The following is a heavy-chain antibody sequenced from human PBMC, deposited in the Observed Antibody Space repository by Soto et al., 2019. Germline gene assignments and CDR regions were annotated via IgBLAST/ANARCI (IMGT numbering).Heavy chain of an antibody. J-gene: IGHJ4*02. Sequence: LRLSCAASGFTLSNNWMSWVRQAPGKGLEWVANIKQDGSDRYYVHSVKGRFTISRDNAKNSLYLQMDSLRAEDTAVYYCAREASQFASDWGQGTLVTVSS. CDR2: IKQDGSDR. D-gene: IGHD2-2*01. CDR3: AREASQFASD. V-gene: IGHV3-7*01. CDR1: GFTLSNNW.